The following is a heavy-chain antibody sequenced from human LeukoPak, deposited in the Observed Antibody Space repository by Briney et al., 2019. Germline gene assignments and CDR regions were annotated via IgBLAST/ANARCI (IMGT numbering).Heavy chain of an antibody. CDR3: ARPQSSLWFGELSYYFDY. V-gene: IGHV3-7*01. D-gene: IGHD3-10*01. CDR1: GFTFSSYW. CDR2: IKQDGSEK. J-gene: IGHJ4*02. Sequence: GGSRRLSCAASGFTFSSYWMSWVRQAPGKGLEWVANIKQDGSEKYYVDSVKGRFTISRDNAKNSLYLQMNSLRAEDTAVYYCARPQSSLWFGELSYYFDYWGQGTLVTVSS.